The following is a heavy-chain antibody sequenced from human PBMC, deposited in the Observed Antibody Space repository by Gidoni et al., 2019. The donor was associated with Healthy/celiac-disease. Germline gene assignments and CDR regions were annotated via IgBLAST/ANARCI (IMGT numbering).Heavy chain of an antibody. V-gene: IGHV3-21*01. J-gene: IGHJ6*02. CDR3: ARKYGDYYYYYGMDV. D-gene: IGHD4-17*01. CDR2: ISSSSSYI. Sequence: EVQLVVSGGGLVKPGGSLILSCAASAFTFSSYSMNWVRQAPGKGLEWVSSISSSSSYIYYANSVKGRFTIYRDNAKNSLYLQMNSLRAEDTAVYYCARKYGDYYYYYGMDVWGQGTTVTVSS. CDR1: AFTFSSYS.